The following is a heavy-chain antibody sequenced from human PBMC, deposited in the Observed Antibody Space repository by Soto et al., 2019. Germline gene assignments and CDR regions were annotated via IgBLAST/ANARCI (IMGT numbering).Heavy chain of an antibody. Sequence: PSETLSLTCNVSGGSMTTGSYFWSWIRQPPGKGLEWIGYVFRSGSINYSPSLKSRVTISIDTSKNRLSLMLKSVTAADTAVYFCARARNRYFDYWGQGALVTVSS. CDR1: GGSMTTGSYF. J-gene: IGHJ4*02. CDR3: ARARNRYFDY. V-gene: IGHV4-61*01. CDR2: VFRSGSI. D-gene: IGHD1-1*01.